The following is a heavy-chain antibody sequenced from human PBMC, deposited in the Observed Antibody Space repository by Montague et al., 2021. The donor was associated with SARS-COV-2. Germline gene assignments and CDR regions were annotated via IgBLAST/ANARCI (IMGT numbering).Heavy chain of an antibody. J-gene: IGHJ4*02. V-gene: IGHV4-34*01. Sequence: SETLSLTCAVHGGSFSGYYWTWIRQSPGKGLEWIAEINHSGTTNYNFNPSLRSRVTISVDTSKSQFSPKLSSVTAADAGVYYCARWDPQTLTLIGLRGKSASDYWGQGTLVTVSS. CDR3: ARWDPQTLTLIGLRGKSASDY. D-gene: IGHD4-23*01. CDR2: INHSGTT. CDR1: GGSFSGYY.